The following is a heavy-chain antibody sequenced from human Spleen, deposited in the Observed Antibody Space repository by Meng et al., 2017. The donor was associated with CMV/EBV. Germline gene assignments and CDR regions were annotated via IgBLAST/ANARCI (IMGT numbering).Heavy chain of an antibody. CDR1: GFTFDHYA. V-gene: IGHV3-9*01. CDR2: ITWNSITI. D-gene: IGHD6-6*01. J-gene: IGHJ4*02. Sequence: SLKISCAASGFTFDHYAIHWVRQAPGKGLEWVSGITWNSITIGFADSVKGRFTISRDNAKNSLYLQMNSLRAEDTALYYCAKDISSSPLGPIDYWGRGTLVTVSS. CDR3: AKDISSSPLGPIDY.